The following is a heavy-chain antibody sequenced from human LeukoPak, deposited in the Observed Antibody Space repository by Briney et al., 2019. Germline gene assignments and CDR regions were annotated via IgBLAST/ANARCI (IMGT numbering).Heavy chain of an antibody. CDR1: GFTFSSYS. CDR2: IISRSSYI. CDR3: ARAWEIIYSGGSCYSDAFDI. D-gene: IGHD2-15*01. Sequence: GGSLRLSCAASGFTFSSYSMNWVRQAPGKGREWVSSIISRSSYIYYADSVKGRFTISRDNAKNSLYLKMTSLRAEDTAVYYCARAWEIIYSGGSCYSDAFDIWGQGTMVTVSS. J-gene: IGHJ3*02. V-gene: IGHV3-21*01.